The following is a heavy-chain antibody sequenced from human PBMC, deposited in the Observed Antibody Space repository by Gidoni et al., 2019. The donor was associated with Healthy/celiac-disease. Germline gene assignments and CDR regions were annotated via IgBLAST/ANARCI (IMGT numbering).Heavy chain of an antibody. J-gene: IGHJ4*02. CDR1: GFTFSSYA. Sequence: QVQLVESGGGVVQPGRSLRLSCAASGFTFSSYAMHWVRQAPGKGLEWLAVISYDGSNKYYADSVKGRFTISRDNSKNTLYLQMNSLRAEDTAVYYCARDLSSSSARFDYWGQGTLVTVSS. CDR3: ARDLSSSSARFDY. V-gene: IGHV3-30-3*01. CDR2: ISYDGSNK. D-gene: IGHD6-6*01.